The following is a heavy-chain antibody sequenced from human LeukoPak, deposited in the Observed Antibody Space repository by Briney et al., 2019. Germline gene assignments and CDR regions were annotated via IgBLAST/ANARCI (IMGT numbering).Heavy chain of an antibody. CDR3: AKSGRGDSGYDWDY. J-gene: IGHJ4*02. V-gene: IGHV3-23*01. CDR2: ISGSGGST. Sequence: SGGSLRLSCAASGFTFSSYAMSWVRQAPGKGLEWVSAISGSGGSTYYADSVKGRFTISRDNSKNTLYLQMNSLRAEDTAVYYCAKSGRGDSGYDWDYWGQGTLVTVSS. D-gene: IGHD5-12*01. CDR1: GFTFSSYA.